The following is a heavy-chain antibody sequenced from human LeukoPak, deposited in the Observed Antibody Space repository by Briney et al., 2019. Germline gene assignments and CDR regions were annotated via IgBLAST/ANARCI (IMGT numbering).Heavy chain of an antibody. Sequence: ETLSLTCTVSGGSISSSSYYWGWLRQPPGKGLEWVANIKQDGSEKYYVDSVKGRFTISRDNAKNSLYLQMNSLRAEDTAVYYCVRDDDRPDNGLDYWGQGTLVTVSS. J-gene: IGHJ4*02. CDR1: GGSISSSSYY. D-gene: IGHD3-22*01. CDR3: VRDDDRPDNGLDY. CDR2: IKQDGSEK. V-gene: IGHV3-7*01.